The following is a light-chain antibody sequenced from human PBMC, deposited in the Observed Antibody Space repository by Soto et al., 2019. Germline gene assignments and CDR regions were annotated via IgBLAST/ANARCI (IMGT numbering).Light chain of an antibody. CDR2: DAS. Sequence: EIVLTQSPATLSLSPGERVTLSCRASQSISSYLGRYQQKPGQAPRLLIYDASNRATGIPARFSGSGSGTDFTLTISSLEPEDFAVYYCQQRGKWPLTFGGGTKVEIK. CDR1: QSISSY. V-gene: IGKV3-11*01. CDR3: QQRGKWPLT. J-gene: IGKJ4*01.